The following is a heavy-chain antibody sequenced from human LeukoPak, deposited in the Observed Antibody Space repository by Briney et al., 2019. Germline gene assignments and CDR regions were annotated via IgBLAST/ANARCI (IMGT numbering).Heavy chain of an antibody. CDR3: ARVVFGWFDP. CDR1: GGSISSYY. V-gene: IGHV4-59*01. Sequence: SETPSLTCTVSGGSISSYYWSWIRQPPGKGLEWIGYIYYSGSTNYNPSLKSRVTISVDTSKNQFSLKLSSVTAADTAVYYCARVVFGWFDPWGQGTLVTVSS. D-gene: IGHD3-10*02. CDR2: IYYSGST. J-gene: IGHJ5*02.